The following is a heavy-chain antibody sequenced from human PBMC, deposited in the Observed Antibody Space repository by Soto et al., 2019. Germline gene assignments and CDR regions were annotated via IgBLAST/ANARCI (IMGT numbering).Heavy chain of an antibody. J-gene: IGHJ4*02. Sequence: QVQLQESGPGLVKPSETLPLTCSVSDGSVTGYCWSWIRQPPGKGLEWIGCIDYNGRAHYNPSLTSRVTMSLDTSNNRFSLKLSSVTTTDTAVYYCARGPDYSKVGYWGQGTLVTVSS. CDR1: DGSVTGYC. V-gene: IGHV4-59*02. CDR2: IDYNGRA. D-gene: IGHD4-4*01. CDR3: ARGPDYSKVGY.